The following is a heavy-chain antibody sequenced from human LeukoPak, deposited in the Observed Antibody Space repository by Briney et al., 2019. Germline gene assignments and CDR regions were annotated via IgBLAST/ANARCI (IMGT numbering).Heavy chain of an antibody. Sequence: ASVKVSCKVSGYTLTELSMHWVRQAPGKGLEWMGGFDPEDGETIYAQKFQGRVTMTEDTSTDTAYMELSSLRSEDTAVYYCAAIPLCSGGSCYSSPLHYWGQGTLVTVSS. CDR3: AAIPLCSGGSCYSSPLHY. D-gene: IGHD2-15*01. V-gene: IGHV1-24*01. CDR2: FDPEDGET. J-gene: IGHJ4*02. CDR1: GYTLTELS.